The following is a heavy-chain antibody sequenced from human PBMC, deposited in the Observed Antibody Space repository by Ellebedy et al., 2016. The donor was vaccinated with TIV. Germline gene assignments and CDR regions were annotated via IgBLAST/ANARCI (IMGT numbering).Heavy chain of an antibody. Sequence: LGGSLRLSCAASGFIVSSNYMSWVRQAPGKGLEWVSITNKEGTTYYADSVKGRFTISRNNSKNTLCLQMSSLRVEDTAVYYCARGRGFILDYWGQGTLVTVSS. CDR2: TNKEGTT. CDR1: GFIVSSNY. J-gene: IGHJ4*02. D-gene: IGHD2-21*01. CDR3: ARGRGFILDY. V-gene: IGHV3-53*01.